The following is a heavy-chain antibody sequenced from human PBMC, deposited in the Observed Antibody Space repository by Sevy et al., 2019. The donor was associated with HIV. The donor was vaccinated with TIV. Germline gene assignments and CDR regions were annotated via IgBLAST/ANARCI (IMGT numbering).Heavy chain of an antibody. CDR1: GGSVNSGVSY. D-gene: IGHD1-1*01. CDR2: IYKGVST. J-gene: IGHJ5*02. CDR3: ATNQGYPGDWFDP. V-gene: IGHV4-61*03. Sequence: SETLSLTCSVSGGSVNSGVSYWSWIRQSPGKGLEWIACIYKGVSTNYNPSLKSRVTISVDTSKNHFSLKLRSVTAADTAVYYCATNQGYPGDWFDPWGQGTPVTVSS.